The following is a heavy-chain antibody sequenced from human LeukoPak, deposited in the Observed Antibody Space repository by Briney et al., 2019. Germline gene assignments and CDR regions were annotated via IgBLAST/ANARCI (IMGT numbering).Heavy chain of an antibody. CDR3: ARDLRVITASL. Sequence: ASVKVSCKASGGTFSSYAISWVRQAPGQGLEWMGRINPNSGGTNYAQKFQGRVTMTRDTSISTAYMELSRLRSDDTAVYYCARDLRVITASLWGQGTLVTVSS. CDR2: INPNSGGT. J-gene: IGHJ4*02. D-gene: IGHD3-16*01. V-gene: IGHV1-2*06. CDR1: GGTFSSYA.